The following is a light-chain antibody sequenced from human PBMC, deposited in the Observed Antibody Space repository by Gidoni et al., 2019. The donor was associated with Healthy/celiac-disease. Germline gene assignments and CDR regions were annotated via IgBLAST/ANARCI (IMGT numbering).Light chain of an antibody. CDR1: QSGSSSY. Sequence: EIVLTQSPGTLSLSPGERATLSCRARQSGSSSYLAWYLQTPGQAPRLLIYGASSRATGIPDRFSGSGSGTDFTLTISRLEPEEFAVYYCQQYGSSPLFTFGPGTKVDIK. CDR2: GAS. J-gene: IGKJ3*01. V-gene: IGKV3-20*01. CDR3: QQYGSSPLFT.